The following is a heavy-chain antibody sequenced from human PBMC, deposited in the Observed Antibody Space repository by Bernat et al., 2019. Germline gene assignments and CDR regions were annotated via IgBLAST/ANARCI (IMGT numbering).Heavy chain of an antibody. Sequence: EVQLVESGGGLIQPGGSLRLSCAASGFTVSSNYMSWVRQAPGKGLEWVSVISGSGGTPYYADSVKGRFTISRDNSKNTLFLQMNSLRAEDTAVYHCAKDGRWLQLDHWGQGTLVTVSS. CDR2: ISGSGGTP. CDR3: AKDGRWLQLDH. V-gene: IGHV3-53*01. D-gene: IGHD5-24*01. CDR1: GFTVSSNY. J-gene: IGHJ4*02.